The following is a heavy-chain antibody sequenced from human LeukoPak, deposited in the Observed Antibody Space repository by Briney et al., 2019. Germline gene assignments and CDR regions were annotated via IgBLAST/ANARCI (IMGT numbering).Heavy chain of an antibody. Sequence: GGSLRLSCAASGFTFSSYAMHWDRQAPGKGLEWVAVISYDGSNKYYADSVKGRFTISRDNSKNTVYLQMNSLRAEDTAVYYCARRGGYCSSTSCYGGYFDYWGQGTLVTVSS. V-gene: IGHV3-30*04. J-gene: IGHJ4*02. D-gene: IGHD2-2*01. CDR3: ARRGGYCSSTSCYGGYFDY. CDR1: GFTFSSYA. CDR2: ISYDGSNK.